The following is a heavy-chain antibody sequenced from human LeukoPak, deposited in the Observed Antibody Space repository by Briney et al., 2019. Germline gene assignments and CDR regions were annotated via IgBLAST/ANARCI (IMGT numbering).Heavy chain of an antibody. V-gene: IGHV4-39*01. J-gene: IGHJ4*02. CDR2: VHYAGEV. CDR1: AGSVTSSGYY. Sequence: SETLSLTCTVSAGSVTSSGYYWAWLRQPPGKGLEWIGTVHYAGEVFYNPSLRSRVTIFVDTSRNQFSLSLISATAADTAVYYCARQPTGIYQWTFDYWGQGTLATVSS. D-gene: IGHD1-26*01. CDR3: ARQPTGIYQWTFDY.